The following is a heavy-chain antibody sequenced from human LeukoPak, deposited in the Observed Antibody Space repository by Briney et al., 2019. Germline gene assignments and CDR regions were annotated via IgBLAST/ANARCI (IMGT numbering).Heavy chain of an antibody. D-gene: IGHD1-7*01. CDR1: GGSISGGNYY. V-gene: IGHV4-39*01. J-gene: IGHJ4*02. CDR2: IHYRGNA. Sequence: PSETLSLTCTVSGGSISGGNYYWDWIRQPPGKGLEWIGSIHYRGNAYYNPSLKSRVTISVDTSKNQFSLRLKSVTAADTAVYYCARRTGTTDSWGQGTLVTVSS. CDR3: ARRTGTTDS.